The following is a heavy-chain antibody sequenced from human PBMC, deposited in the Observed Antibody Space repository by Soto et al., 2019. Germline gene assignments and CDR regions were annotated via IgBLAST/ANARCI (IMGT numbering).Heavy chain of an antibody. Sequence: QVQLVESGGGVVQPGRSLRLSCAASGFTFSSYGMHWVRQAPGKGLEWVAVIWYDGSNKYYADSVKGRFTISRDNSKNTLYRQRNSLRAEDTAVYYCARGGKSRGGIVVVPAAIMPPDYWGQGTLVTVSS. CDR1: GFTFSSYG. CDR2: IWYDGSNK. J-gene: IGHJ4*02. V-gene: IGHV3-33*01. D-gene: IGHD2-2*01. CDR3: ARGGKSRGGIVVVPAAIMPPDY.